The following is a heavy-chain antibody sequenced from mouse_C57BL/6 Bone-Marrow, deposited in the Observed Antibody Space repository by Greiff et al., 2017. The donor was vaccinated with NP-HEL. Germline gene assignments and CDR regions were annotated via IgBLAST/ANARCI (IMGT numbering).Heavy chain of an antibody. V-gene: IGHV1-75*01. CDR2: IFPGSGST. CDR1: GYTFTDYY. J-gene: IGHJ1*03. D-gene: IGHD1-1*01. Sequence: VKLMESGPELVKPGASVKISCKASGYTFTDYYINWVKQRPGQGLEWIGWIFPGSGSTYYNEKFKGKATLTVDKSSSTAYMLLSSLTSEDSAVYFCASPFFTTVVADWYFDVWGTGTTVTVSS. CDR3: ASPFFTTVVADWYFDV.